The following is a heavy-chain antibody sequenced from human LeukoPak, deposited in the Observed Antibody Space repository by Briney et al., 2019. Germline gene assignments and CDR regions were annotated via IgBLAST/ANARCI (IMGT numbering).Heavy chain of an antibody. V-gene: IGHV3-23*01. CDR3: AKDVGPVLFDY. CDR2: IDGGGGNT. J-gene: IGHJ4*02. D-gene: IGHD1-26*01. CDR1: GFTFSHYA. Sequence: GGSLRLSCAVSGFTFSHYAMAWVRQAPGRGLEWVSTIDGGGGNTHYADSVKGRFAISRDNSRDTLFLQMSSLRADDTAIYYCAKDVGPVLFDYWGPGTLVTVSS.